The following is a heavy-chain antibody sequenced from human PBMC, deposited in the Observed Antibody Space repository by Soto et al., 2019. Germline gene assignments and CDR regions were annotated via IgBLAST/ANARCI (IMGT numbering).Heavy chain of an antibody. J-gene: IGHJ5*02. D-gene: IGHD4-4*01. Sequence: ASVKVSCKASGYTFTSYGSNWVRQAPGQGLEWMGWISAYNGNTNYAQKLQGRVTMTTDTSTSTAYMELRSLRSDDTAVYYCARVSGTVTPDRFDPWGQGTLVTVSS. V-gene: IGHV1-18*01. CDR1: GYTFTSYG. CDR3: ARVSGTVTPDRFDP. CDR2: ISAYNGNT.